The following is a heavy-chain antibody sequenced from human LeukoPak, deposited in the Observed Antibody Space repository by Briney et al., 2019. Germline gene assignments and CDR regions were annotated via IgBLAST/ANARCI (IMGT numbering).Heavy chain of an antibody. D-gene: IGHD6-19*01. J-gene: IGHJ3*02. V-gene: IGHV3-53*01. CDR2: IYSGGST. Sequence: PGGSLRLSCAASGFTVGSNYMSWVRQAPGKGLEWVSVIYSGGSTYYADSVKGRFTISRDNSKNTLYLQMNSLRAEDTAVYYCARDRGYSSGWSVGDAFDIWGQGTMVTVSS. CDR1: GFTVGSNY. CDR3: ARDRGYSSGWSVGDAFDI.